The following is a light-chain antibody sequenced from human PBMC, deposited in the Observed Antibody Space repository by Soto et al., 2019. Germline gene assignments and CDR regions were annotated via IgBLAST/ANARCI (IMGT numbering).Light chain of an antibody. CDR1: QSVSSY. CDR2: DTS. V-gene: IGKV3-11*01. Sequence: EIVLTQSPGTLSLSPGERATLSCRASQSVSSYLAWYQQKPGQAPRLLIFDTSNRATGIPARFSGSGSGTDFTLNISGLEPEDFAVYYCQQYGWSWGAFGPGTKVDIK. J-gene: IGKJ3*01. CDR3: QQYGWSWGA.